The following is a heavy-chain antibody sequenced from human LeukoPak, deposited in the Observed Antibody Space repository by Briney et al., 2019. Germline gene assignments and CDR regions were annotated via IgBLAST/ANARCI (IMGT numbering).Heavy chain of an antibody. Sequence: GGSLRLSCAASGFTFSSYAMHWVRRAPGKGLEWVAVMSYDGPNKNYADSVKGRFTISRDNSKNTLYLQMNSLRAEDTAVYYCARGVRIAVAGNIDYWGQGTLVTVSS. D-gene: IGHD6-19*01. CDR3: ARGVRIAVAGNIDY. J-gene: IGHJ4*02. CDR2: MSYDGPNK. CDR1: GFTFSSYA. V-gene: IGHV3-30*04.